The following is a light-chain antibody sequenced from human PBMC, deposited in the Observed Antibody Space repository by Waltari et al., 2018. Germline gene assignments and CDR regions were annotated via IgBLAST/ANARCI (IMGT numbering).Light chain of an antibody. CDR2: DAS. V-gene: IGKV3-11*01. CDR1: QSVTRF. Sequence: EIVLTQSPATLSLSPGERDTLSCRASQSVTRFLAWYQQKPGQAPRLLIYDASHRATGVPARFSGSGSGTEFTLTISSLEPEDFAVYYCQQRSSWPWTFGQGAKVEVK. J-gene: IGKJ1*01. CDR3: QQRSSWPWT.